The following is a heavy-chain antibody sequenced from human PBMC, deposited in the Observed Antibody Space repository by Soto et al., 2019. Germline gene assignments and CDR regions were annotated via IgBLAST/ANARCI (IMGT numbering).Heavy chain of an antibody. J-gene: IGHJ6*02. V-gene: IGHV1-8*01. D-gene: IGHD6-19*01. CDR2: MNPNSGNT. CDR3: AQSTVAGVYHYGLDV. CDR1: GYTFTSYD. Sequence: QVQLVQSGAEVKKPGASVKVSCKASGYTFTSYDINWVRQATGQGLEWMGWMNPNSGNTGYAQKFQGRVTMTRNTSIITAYKELRCLRAEDTAGYDCAQSTVAGVYHYGLDVWGQGTTVTVSS.